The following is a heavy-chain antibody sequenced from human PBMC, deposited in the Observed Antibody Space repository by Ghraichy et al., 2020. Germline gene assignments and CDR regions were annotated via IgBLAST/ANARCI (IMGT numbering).Heavy chain of an antibody. CDR1: GFTFSSYA. J-gene: IGHJ4*02. Sequence: GGSLRLSCAASGFTFSSYAMHWVRQAPGKGLEWVAVISYDGSNKYYADSVKGRFTISRDNSKNTLYLQMNSLRAEDTAVYYCARASSGIAAAGTSFPYYFDYWGQGTLVTVSS. D-gene: IGHD6-13*01. CDR2: ISYDGSNK. CDR3: ARASSGIAAAGTSFPYYFDY. V-gene: IGHV3-30*04.